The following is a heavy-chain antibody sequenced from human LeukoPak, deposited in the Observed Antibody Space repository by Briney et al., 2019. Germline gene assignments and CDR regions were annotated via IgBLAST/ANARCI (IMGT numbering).Heavy chain of an antibody. V-gene: IGHV3-53*01. Sequence: GGSLRLSCATSGFTFSTNYMSWVRQAPGKGLEWVSVIYSGGSPYYADSVKGRFTISRDNSKNTLYLQMNSLRAEDTAVYYCARDLNYYDSSGYGHWGQGTLVTVSS. D-gene: IGHD3-22*01. CDR3: ARDLNYYDSSGYGH. CDR1: GFTFSTNY. CDR2: IYSGGSP. J-gene: IGHJ4*02.